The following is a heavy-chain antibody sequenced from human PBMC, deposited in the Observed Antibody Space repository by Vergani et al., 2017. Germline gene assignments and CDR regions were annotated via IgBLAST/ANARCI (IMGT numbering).Heavy chain of an antibody. CDR1: GFTFGDYA. CDR3: TRDGIRGSWYFDY. V-gene: IGHV3-49*04. Sequence: EVQLVESGGGLVQPGRSLRLSCTASGFTFGDYAMSWVRQAPGKGLEWVGFIRSKAYGGTTEYAASVKGRFTISRDDSKSIAYLQMNSLKTEDTAVYYCTRDGIRGSWYFDYWGQGTLVTVSS. D-gene: IGHD6-13*01. J-gene: IGHJ4*02. CDR2: IRSKAYGGTT.